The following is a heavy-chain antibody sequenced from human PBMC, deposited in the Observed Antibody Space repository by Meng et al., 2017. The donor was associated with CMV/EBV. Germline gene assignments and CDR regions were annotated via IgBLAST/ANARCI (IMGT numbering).Heavy chain of an antibody. CDR3: ARVQYIAVAGTVGYYYGMDV. CDR2: ISSSSSYI. CDR1: GFTFSSYS. J-gene: IGHJ6*02. D-gene: IGHD6-19*01. Sequence: GESLKISCAASGFTFSSYSMNWVRQAPGKGLEWVSSISSSSSYIYYADSVKGRFTIPRDNAKNSLYLQMNSLRAEDTAVYYCARVQYIAVAGTVGYYYGMDVWGQGTTVTVSS. V-gene: IGHV3-21*01.